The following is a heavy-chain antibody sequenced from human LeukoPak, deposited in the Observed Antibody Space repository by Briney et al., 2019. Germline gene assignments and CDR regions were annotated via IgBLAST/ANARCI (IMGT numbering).Heavy chain of an antibody. Sequence: GGSLRLSCAASGFTFSSYAMSWVRQAPGKGLEWVSAISGSGGSTYYADSVKGRFTISRDNSKNTLYLQMNSLRAEDTAVYYCAGLYYYGSGSYPVFSEYFQHRGQGTLVTVSS. D-gene: IGHD3-10*01. V-gene: IGHV3-23*01. CDR2: ISGSGGST. CDR3: AGLYYYGSGSYPVFSEYFQH. CDR1: GFTFSSYA. J-gene: IGHJ1*01.